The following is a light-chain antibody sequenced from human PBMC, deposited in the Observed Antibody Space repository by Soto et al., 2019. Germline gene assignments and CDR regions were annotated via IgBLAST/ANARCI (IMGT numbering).Light chain of an antibody. J-gene: IGKJ1*01. CDR3: XXXGSSPWT. V-gene: IGKV3D-20*01. CDR1: QSVSSNY. Sequence: EIVLTQSPATLSLSPGERAALSCGASQSVSSNYLAWYQQKPGLAPRLLIYDASRRATGIPDRFSGSGSGTDFILSISRLEPXDFAXXYXXXXGSSPWTFGQGTKVEIK. CDR2: DAS.